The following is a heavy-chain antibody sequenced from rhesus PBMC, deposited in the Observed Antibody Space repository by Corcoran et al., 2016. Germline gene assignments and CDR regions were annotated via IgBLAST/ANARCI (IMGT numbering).Heavy chain of an antibody. CDR1: GGSISSSY. D-gene: IGHD4-23*01. CDR2: FYGSGSST. Sequence: QVQLQESGPGLVKPSETLSVTCAGSGGSISSSYWSWLRQAPGKGLVWIGYFYGSGSSTNYNPPRKSRGILSVDTSKNQLALKLSSVTTADTAVYYCARTVYSNYLDYWGQGVLVTVSS. V-gene: IGHV4-169*01. CDR3: ARTVYSNYLDY. J-gene: IGHJ4*01.